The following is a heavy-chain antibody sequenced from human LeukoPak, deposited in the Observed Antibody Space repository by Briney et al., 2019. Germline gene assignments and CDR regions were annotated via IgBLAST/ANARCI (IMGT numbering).Heavy chain of an antibody. CDR1: GFTFSSYA. Sequence: GGSLRLSCAASGFTFSSYAMSWVRQAPGKGLEWVSAISGSGGSTYYADSVKGRFTISRDNSKNTLYLQMNSLRAEDTAVYYCAKVDYYDSSGYYDDAFDIWGQGTMVTVSS. CDR2: ISGSGGST. V-gene: IGHV3-23*01. CDR3: AKVDYYDSSGYYDDAFDI. D-gene: IGHD3-22*01. J-gene: IGHJ3*02.